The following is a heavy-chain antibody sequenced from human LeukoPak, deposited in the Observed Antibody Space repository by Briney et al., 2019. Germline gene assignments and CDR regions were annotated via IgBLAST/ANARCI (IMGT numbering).Heavy chain of an antibody. J-gene: IGHJ5*02. D-gene: IGHD1-1*01. CDR1: GFTFDDYG. V-gene: IGHV3-30*02. CDR2: VRYDGDLQ. CDR3: VKESLEGDT. Sequence: GGSLRLSCAASGFTFDDYGMSWVRQAPGKGPDGLAFVRYDGDLQFYADSVQGRFTISRDNSKNTVDLQMNRLRIEDTAVYYCVKESLEGDTWGQGTLVTVSS.